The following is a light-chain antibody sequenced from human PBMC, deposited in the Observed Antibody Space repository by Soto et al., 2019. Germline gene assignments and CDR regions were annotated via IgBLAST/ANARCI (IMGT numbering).Light chain of an antibody. CDR2: EVH. J-gene: IGLJ3*02. CDR3: SSYTSSGTPV. V-gene: IGLV2-14*01. CDR1: SSDVGGYNY. Sequence: QSALTQPASVSGSPGQSITISCTGTSSDVGGYNYLSWYQQHPGKAPKVMIFEVHNRPSGVSNRFSGSKSGNTAALTISGLQAEDEADYYCSSYTSSGTPVFGGGPKLTVL.